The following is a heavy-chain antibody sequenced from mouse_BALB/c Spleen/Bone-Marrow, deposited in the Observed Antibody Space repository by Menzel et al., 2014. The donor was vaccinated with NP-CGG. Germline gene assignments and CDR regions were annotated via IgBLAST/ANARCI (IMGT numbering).Heavy chain of an antibody. Sequence: EVKLMESGPEPVKPGASVKMSCKASGYTFTSYVMHWVKQKPGQGLEWIGYINPYNDGTKYNEKFKGKATLTSDKSSSTAYMELSSLTSEDSAVYYCARSPWYFDVWGAGTTVTVSS. V-gene: IGHV1-14*01. CDR3: ARSPWYFDV. CDR1: GYTFTSYV. J-gene: IGHJ1*01. CDR2: INPYNDGT.